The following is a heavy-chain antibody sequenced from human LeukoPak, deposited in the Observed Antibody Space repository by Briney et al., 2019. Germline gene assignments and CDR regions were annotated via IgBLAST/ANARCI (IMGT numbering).Heavy chain of an antibody. CDR2: MNPDSGNT. J-gene: IGHJ4*02. V-gene: IGHV1-8*01. Sequence: GASVKVSCKASGYTFTSHDIIWVRQATGQGLEYMGWMNPDSGNTGYARKFQGRVSLTRSTSINTAYMELSSLTSDDTAVYYCARVTVDYDGDYVYYFDYWGQGTLVTVSS. D-gene: IGHD4-17*01. CDR3: ARVTVDYDGDYVYYFDY. CDR1: GYTFTSHD.